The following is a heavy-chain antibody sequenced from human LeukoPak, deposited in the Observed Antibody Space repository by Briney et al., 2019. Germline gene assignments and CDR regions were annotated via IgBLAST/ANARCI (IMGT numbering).Heavy chain of an antibody. Sequence: GGSLRLSCAASGFNFNDYGMNWVRQAPGKGLEWVSSISSSSSYIYYADSVKGRFTISRDNAKNSLYLQMNSLRAEDTAVYYCARVYKGGKGPSYYYYYYMDVWGKGTTVTVSS. J-gene: IGHJ6*03. D-gene: IGHD1-14*01. CDR1: GFNFNDYG. CDR3: ARVYKGGKGPSYYYYYYMDV. V-gene: IGHV3-21*01. CDR2: ISSSSSYI.